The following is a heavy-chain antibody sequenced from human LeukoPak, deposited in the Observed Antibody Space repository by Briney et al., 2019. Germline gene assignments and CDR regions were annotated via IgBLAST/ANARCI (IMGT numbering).Heavy chain of an antibody. V-gene: IGHV3-23*01. CDR3: TVIPDISGYYNKTPYDAFDI. J-gene: IGHJ3*02. CDR2: ISGSGGST. Sequence: PGGSLRLSCAASGFTFSSYAMSWVRQAPGKGLEWVSAISGSGGSTYYADSVKGRFTISRDNSKNTLYLQMNSLRAEDTAVYYCTVIPDISGYYNKTPYDAFDIWGQGTMVTVSS. D-gene: IGHD3-22*01. CDR1: GFTFSSYA.